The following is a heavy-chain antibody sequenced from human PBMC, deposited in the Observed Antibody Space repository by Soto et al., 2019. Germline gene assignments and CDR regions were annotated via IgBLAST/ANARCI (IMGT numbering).Heavy chain of an antibody. CDR2: IIPIFGTA. CDR1: GGTFSSYA. J-gene: IGHJ5*02. D-gene: IGHD3-22*01. CDR3: ARDGDYYDSSGFPDWFDP. V-gene: IGHV1-69*01. Sequence: VSCTASGGTFSSYAISWVRQAPGQGLEWMGGIIPIFGTANYAQKFQGRVTITADESTSTAYMELSSLRSEDTAVYYCARDGDYYDSSGFPDWFDPWGQGTLVTVSS.